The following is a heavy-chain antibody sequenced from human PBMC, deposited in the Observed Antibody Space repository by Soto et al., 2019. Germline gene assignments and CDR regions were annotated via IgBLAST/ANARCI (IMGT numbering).Heavy chain of an antibody. Sequence: QVQLQESGPGLVKPSQTLSLTCTVSGGSISSGGYYWSWIRQHPGKGLEWIGYIYYSGSTYYNPSLKSRVTISVDTSKNQFSLKLSSVTAADTAVYYCARDRLIPPYYYDGMDVWGQGTTVTVSS. CDR3: ARDRLIPPYYYDGMDV. CDR1: GGSISSGGYY. CDR2: IYYSGST. V-gene: IGHV4-31*03. D-gene: IGHD2-2*02. J-gene: IGHJ6*02.